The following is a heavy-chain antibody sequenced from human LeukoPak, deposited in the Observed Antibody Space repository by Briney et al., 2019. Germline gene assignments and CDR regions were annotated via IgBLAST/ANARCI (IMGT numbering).Heavy chain of an antibody. D-gene: IGHD2-2*02. CDR2: IYSGGRT. Sequence: PGGSLRLSCAVSGFTISSHGMHWVRQAPGKGLEWVSVIYSGGRTYYADSVKGRFTISRDNSKNTLYLQMNSLRAEDTAVYYCATDYCSSTSCYTGDYWGQGTLVTVSS. J-gene: IGHJ4*02. V-gene: IGHV3-53*01. CDR3: ATDYCSSTSCYTGDY. CDR1: GFTISSHG.